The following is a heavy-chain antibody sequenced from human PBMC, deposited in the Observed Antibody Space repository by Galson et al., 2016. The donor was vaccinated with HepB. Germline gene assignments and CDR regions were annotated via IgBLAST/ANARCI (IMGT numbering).Heavy chain of an antibody. J-gene: IGHJ4*02. CDR2: ISSSGNVI. V-gene: IGHV3-11*01. Sequence: SLRLSCAASGFTFSDYYMTWIRQAPGKGLEWVSYISSSGNVIYYADSVKGRLTISRDNAENSLYLQMNSLRAEDTAVYYCASRRYTGRGGYSSSWLREYWGQGTLVTVSS. D-gene: IGHD6-13*01. CDR1: GFTFSDYY. CDR3: ASRRYTGRGGYSSSWLREY.